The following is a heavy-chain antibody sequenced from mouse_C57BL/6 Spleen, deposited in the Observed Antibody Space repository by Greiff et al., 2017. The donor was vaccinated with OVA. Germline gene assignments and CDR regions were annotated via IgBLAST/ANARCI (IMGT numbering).Heavy chain of an antibody. CDR2: IDPSDSET. CDR3: ARSLNWDGFAY. J-gene: IGHJ3*01. V-gene: IGHV1-52*01. Sequence: VQLKQPGAELVRPGSSVKLSCKASGYTFTSYWMHWVKQRPIQGLEWIGNIDPSDSETHYNQKFKDKATLTVDKSSSTAYMQLSSLTSEDSAVYYCARSLNWDGFAYWGQGTLVTVSA. CDR1: GYTFTSYW. D-gene: IGHD4-1*01.